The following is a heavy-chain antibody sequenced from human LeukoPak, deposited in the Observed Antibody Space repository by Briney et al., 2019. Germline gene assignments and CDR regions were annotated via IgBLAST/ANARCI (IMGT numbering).Heavy chain of an antibody. CDR3: ARGGYSYGYP. CDR2: ISSSSYI. Sequence: GGSLRLSCAASGFTFSSYSMNWVRQAPGKGLEWVSYISSSSYIYYADSVKGRFTISRDNAKNSLYLQMNSLRAEDTAVYYCARGGYSYGYPWGQGTLVTVSS. J-gene: IGHJ5*02. V-gene: IGHV3-21*01. CDR1: GFTFSSYS. D-gene: IGHD5-18*01.